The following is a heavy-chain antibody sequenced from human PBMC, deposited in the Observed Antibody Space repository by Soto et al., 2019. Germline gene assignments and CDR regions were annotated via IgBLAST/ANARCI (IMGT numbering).Heavy chain of an antibody. CDR1: GYTFTSYA. CDR3: ARDTAPSDV. CDR2: INAGNGKT. Sequence: QVQLVQSGAEVKKPGASVKVSCKASGYTFTSYAMHWVRQAPGQRLEWMGWINAGNGKTKYSKKFQGRVTITRDTSASTAYRELSSLRSEDTAVYYCARDTAPSDVWGQGTTVTVSS. D-gene: IGHD4-17*01. V-gene: IGHV1-3*01. J-gene: IGHJ6*02.